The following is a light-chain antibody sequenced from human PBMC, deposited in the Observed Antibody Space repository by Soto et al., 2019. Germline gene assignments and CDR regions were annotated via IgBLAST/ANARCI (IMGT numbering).Light chain of an antibody. V-gene: IGKV1-5*01. Sequence: DIQMTQSPSTLSASVGDRVTITCRASQTINSWLAWYQQKPGKAPKVLIFDASSLKTGVPSRFSGSGSGTEFTLTISNLQPDDFATYYCRQYDSYSSGPFGQGTKV. CDR2: DAS. CDR1: QTINSW. CDR3: RQYDSYSSGP. J-gene: IGKJ1*01.